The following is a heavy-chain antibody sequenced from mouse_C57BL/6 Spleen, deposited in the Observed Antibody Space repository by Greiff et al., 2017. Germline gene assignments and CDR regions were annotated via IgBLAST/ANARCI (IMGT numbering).Heavy chain of an antibody. CDR3: ARRRAQSLFAY. CDR2: IYPGDGDT. J-gene: IGHJ3*01. CDR1: GYAFSSYG. D-gene: IGHD3-2*02. V-gene: IGHV1-80*01. Sequence: VQLQQSGAELVKPGASVKISCKASGYAFSSYGMNWVKQRPGKGLEWIGQIYPGDGDTNYNGKFKGKATLTADKSSSTAYMQLSSLTSEDSAVYFCARRRAQSLFAYWGQGTLVTVSA.